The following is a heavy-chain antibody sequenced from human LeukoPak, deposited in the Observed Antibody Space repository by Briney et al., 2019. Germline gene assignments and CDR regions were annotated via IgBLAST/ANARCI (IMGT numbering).Heavy chain of an antibody. J-gene: IGHJ4*02. CDR1: GGTFSSYA. CDR3: ARDGDYGTGSYYRGCIDS. CDR2: IIPIFGTA. D-gene: IGHD3-10*01. V-gene: IGHV1-69*13. Sequence: SVKVSCKASGGTFSSYAISWVRQAPGQGLEWMGGIIPIFGTANYAQKFQGRVTITADESTSTAYMELGSLRSEDTAVYYCARDGDYGTGSYYRGCIDSWGQGTPVTVSP.